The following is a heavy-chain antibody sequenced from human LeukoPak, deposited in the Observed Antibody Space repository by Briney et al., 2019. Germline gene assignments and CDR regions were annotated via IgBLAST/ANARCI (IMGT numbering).Heavy chain of an antibody. Sequence: AETLSLTCAVSGVSISSSKWWSWVRQPPGTGLEWVGLIYHSGSTNYNPSLKSRVTISVDPSKNQFSLKLRSVTGADTAIYYCARLRCADCYPNWLDRWGEGSQVSVCS. D-gene: IGHD2-21*02. CDR2: IYHSGST. J-gene: IGHJ6*01. V-gene: IGHV4-4*02. CDR1: GVSISSSKW. CDR3: ARLRCADCYPNWLDR.